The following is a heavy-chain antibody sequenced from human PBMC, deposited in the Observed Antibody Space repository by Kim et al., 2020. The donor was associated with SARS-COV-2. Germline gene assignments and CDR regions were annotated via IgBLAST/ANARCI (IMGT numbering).Heavy chain of an antibody. D-gene: IGHD3-9*01. V-gene: IGHV3-33*01. J-gene: IGHJ6*01. CDR2: IWYDGSNK. CDR1: GFKFSSYV. Sequence: GGSLRLSCAASGFKFSSYVMHWVRQAPGKGLEWVAIIWYDGSNKDYADSVKGRFTISRDNSKNTLYLQMNSLRAEDTAVYYCARDPYDILTGYYYYGMDVWGQGTTVTVSS. CDR3: ARDPYDILTGYYYYGMDV.